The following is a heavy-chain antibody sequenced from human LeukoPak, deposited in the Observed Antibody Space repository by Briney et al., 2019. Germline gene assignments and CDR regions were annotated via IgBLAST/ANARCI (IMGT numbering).Heavy chain of an antibody. J-gene: IGHJ6*02. CDR1: GGSFSGYS. CDR3: ARGLHYNILTGGMHV. D-gene: IGHD3-9*01. V-gene: IGHV4-34*01. CDR2: MSHTGAT. Sequence: SETLSLTCAVFGGSFSGYSWSWIRQSAEKGLEWIGAMSHTGATNYNPSLKSRVTVSVDTSKKQFSLNLRSVTAADTAVYYCARGLHYNILTGGMHVWGQGTTVIVSS.